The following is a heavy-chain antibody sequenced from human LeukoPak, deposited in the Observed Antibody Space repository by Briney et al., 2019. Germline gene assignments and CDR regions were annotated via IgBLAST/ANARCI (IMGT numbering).Heavy chain of an antibody. CDR3: ARLPHSSPPGH. D-gene: IGHD6-13*01. Sequence: GSLRLSCAAPGFIVSSNYMSWVRQAPGKGLEWVSVIYSDGSTDYADSVKGRFTISRDNSKNTLYLQMNSLRAEDTAVYYCARLPHSSPPGHWGQGTLVTVSS. V-gene: IGHV3-66*01. CDR1: GFIVSSNY. CDR2: IYSDGST. J-gene: IGHJ4*02.